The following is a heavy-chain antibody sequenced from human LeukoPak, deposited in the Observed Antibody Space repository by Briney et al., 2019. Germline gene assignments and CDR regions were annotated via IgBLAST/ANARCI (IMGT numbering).Heavy chain of an antibody. CDR3: ARASMTTLTTTGFEY. V-gene: IGHV3-48*03. D-gene: IGHD4-11*01. Sequence: GGSLRLSRGASGFTFSDYEMNWVRQAPGKGLEWVSYTSSSGMTTYYTDSVKGRFTISRDNAKNSLFLQMNSLRAEDTAVYYCARASMTTLTTTGFEYWGQGTQVTVSS. J-gene: IGHJ4*02. CDR1: GFTFSDYE. CDR2: TSSSGMTT.